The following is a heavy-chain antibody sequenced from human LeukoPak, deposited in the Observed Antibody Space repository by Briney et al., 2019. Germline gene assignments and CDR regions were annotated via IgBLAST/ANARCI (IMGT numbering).Heavy chain of an antibody. J-gene: IGHJ4*02. V-gene: IGHV3-15*01. CDR3: TTYNGNYYFSDY. CDR1: RFTFSNAW. D-gene: IGHD1-26*01. Sequence: GGSLRLSCAASRFTFSNAWMSWVRQAPGKGLEWVGRIKSKTDDGTADYAAPVKGRFTISRDDSKDTLYLQMNSLKTEDTAVYYCTTYNGNYYFSDYWGQGTLVTVSS. CDR2: IKSKTDDGTA.